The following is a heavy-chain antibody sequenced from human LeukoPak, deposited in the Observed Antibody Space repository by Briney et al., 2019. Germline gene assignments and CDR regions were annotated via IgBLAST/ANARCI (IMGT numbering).Heavy chain of an antibody. CDR3: AKSEAFNPYRSGSIVGHFEY. Sequence: GGSLRLSCAASGFTFSNYGMSWVRQAPGKGLEWVSGISGSGDSTYYGDSVKGRVTISRDNSKNTLDLQMNNLRAEDTAVYYCAKSEAFNPYRSGSIVGHFEYWGQGTLVTVSS. J-gene: IGHJ4*02. CDR1: GFTFSNYG. V-gene: IGHV3-23*01. D-gene: IGHD3-10*01. CDR2: ISGSGDST.